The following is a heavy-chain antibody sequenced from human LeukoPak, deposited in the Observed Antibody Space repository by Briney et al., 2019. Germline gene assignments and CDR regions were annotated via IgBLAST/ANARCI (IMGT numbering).Heavy chain of an antibody. Sequence: SETLSLTCTVSGGSISSSSYYWGWIRQPPGKGLEWIGSIYYSGSTYYNPSLKSRVTISVDTSKNQFSLKLISVTAADPAVYYCAGGYFFYSSGYNVAFDIGGQGTMVTVPS. J-gene: IGHJ3*02. CDR3: AGGYFFYSSGYNVAFDI. CDR2: IYYSGST. CDR1: GGSISSSSYY. D-gene: IGHD3-22*01. V-gene: IGHV4-39*07.